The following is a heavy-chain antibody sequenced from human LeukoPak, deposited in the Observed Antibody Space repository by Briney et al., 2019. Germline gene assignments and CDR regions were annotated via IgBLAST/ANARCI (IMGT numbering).Heavy chain of an antibody. D-gene: IGHD6-19*01. CDR2: IYYSGST. J-gene: IGHJ4*02. CDR1: GGSISSYY. CDR3: ATAIPGIAVAGGLDYFDY. Sequence: PSETLSLTCTVSGGSISSYYWSRIRQPPGKGLEWIGYIYYSGSTNYNPSLKSRVTISVDTSKNQFSLKLSSVTAADTAVYYCATAIPGIAVAGGLDYFDYWGQGTLVTVSS. V-gene: IGHV4-59*01.